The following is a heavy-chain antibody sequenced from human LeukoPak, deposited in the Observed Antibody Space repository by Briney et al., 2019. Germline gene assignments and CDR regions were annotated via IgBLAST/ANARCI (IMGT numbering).Heavy chain of an antibody. Sequence: PGGSLRLSCAASGFXFSSYAIHWVRQAPGKGLEWAAYIWYDGSNKYYADSVKGRFTISRDNSKNTLYLQMNSLRVEDSALYYCARGYYGSGSYYMGNYWGQGTLVTVSS. CDR3: ARGYYGSGSYYMGNY. CDR2: IWYDGSNK. CDR1: GFXFSSYA. J-gene: IGHJ4*02. V-gene: IGHV3-33*01. D-gene: IGHD3-10*01.